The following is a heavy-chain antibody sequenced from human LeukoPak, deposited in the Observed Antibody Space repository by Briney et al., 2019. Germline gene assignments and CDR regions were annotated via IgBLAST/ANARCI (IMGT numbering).Heavy chain of an antibody. J-gene: IGHJ6*02. CDR1: GGSISSYY. V-gene: IGHV4-59*01. CDR3: ARDYGYCSSTSCLYYYYGMDV. D-gene: IGHD2-2*03. Sequence: SSETLSLTCTVSGGSISSYYWSWIRQPPGKGLEWIGYIYYSGSTNYNPSLKSRVTISVDTSKNQFSLKLSSVTAADTAVYYCARDYGYCSSTSCLYYYYGMDVWGQGTTVTVSS. CDR2: IYYSGST.